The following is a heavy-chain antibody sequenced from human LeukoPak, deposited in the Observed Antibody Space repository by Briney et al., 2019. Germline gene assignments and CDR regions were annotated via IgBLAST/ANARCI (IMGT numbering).Heavy chain of an antibody. D-gene: IGHD3-22*01. CDR2: IYHSGST. V-gene: IGHV4-4*02. CDR3: ASFMGSDMRSGYPFDY. Sequence: IYHSGSTNYNPSLKSRVTISVDKSKNQFSLKLSSVTAADTAVYYCASFMGSDMRSGYPFDYWGQGTLVTVSS. J-gene: IGHJ4*02.